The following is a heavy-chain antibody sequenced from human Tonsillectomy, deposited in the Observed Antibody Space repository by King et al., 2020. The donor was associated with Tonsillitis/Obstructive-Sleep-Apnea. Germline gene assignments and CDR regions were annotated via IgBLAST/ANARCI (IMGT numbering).Heavy chain of an antibody. J-gene: IGHJ4*02. D-gene: IGHD2-2*02. CDR2: ISWNSDNI. CDR1: GFTFDDYA. V-gene: IGHV3-9*01. CDR3: AKGGCSSTSCYNWGY. Sequence: VQLVESGGGLVQPGRSLRLSCAASGFTFDDYAMHWVRQAPGKGLEWVSSISWNSDNIDYADSVKGRFTISRDNAKNSLYLQMNSPRAEDTALYYCAKGGCSSTSCYNWGYWGQGTLVTVSS.